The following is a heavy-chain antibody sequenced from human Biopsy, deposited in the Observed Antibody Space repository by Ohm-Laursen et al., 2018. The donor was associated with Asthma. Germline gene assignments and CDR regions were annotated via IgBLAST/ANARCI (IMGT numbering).Heavy chain of an antibody. J-gene: IGHJ4*02. Sequence: SLTLSCSATGFTFSISAMCWVCQAPGKGLERVSAITGSGGTTYYADHLRGRFTISRDNSKSTLFLQMDSLIAEDTAVYYCEKDFRGIAVAGDRGFDYWGQGTLVTVSS. CDR1: GFTFSISA. D-gene: IGHD6-19*01. CDR2: ITGSGGTT. CDR3: EKDFRGIAVAGDRGFDY. V-gene: IGHV3-23*01.